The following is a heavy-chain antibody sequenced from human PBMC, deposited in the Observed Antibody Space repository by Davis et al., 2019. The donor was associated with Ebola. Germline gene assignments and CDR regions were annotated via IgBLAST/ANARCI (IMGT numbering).Heavy chain of an antibody. Sequence: MPSETLSLTCTVSGYSISSGYYWSWIRQTPGKGLEWIGYIYYTGRVEYNPPLQSRVTISVDTSKNQFSLKLSSVTAADTAVYYCARHSRQWLRLVEFDYWGQGTLVTVSS. CDR1: GYSISSGYY. D-gene: IGHD6-19*01. CDR2: IYYTGRV. J-gene: IGHJ4*02. V-gene: IGHV4-59*08. CDR3: ARHSRQWLRLVEFDY.